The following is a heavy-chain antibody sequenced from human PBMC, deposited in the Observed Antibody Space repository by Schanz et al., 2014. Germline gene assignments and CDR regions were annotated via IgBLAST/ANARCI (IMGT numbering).Heavy chain of an antibody. J-gene: IGHJ4*02. CDR2: INGDGSNT. CDR1: GFTFSPYW. Sequence: EVQLVESGGGLVQPGGSLRLSCGSSGFTFSPYWMHWVRQAPGKGLVWVSRINGDGSNTNYADSVKGRFTISRDNAKNSLYLQMNSLRAEDTALYYCTKDKSQIAVAGLFDLWGQGTLVIVSS. V-gene: IGHV3-74*01. D-gene: IGHD6-19*01. CDR3: TKDKSQIAVAGLFDL.